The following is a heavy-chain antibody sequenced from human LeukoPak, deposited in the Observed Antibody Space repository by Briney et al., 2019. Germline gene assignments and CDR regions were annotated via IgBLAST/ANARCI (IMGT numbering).Heavy chain of an antibody. J-gene: IGHJ4*02. CDR3: ARYFIMVRGVFDY. CDR1: GFIFSGYA. Sequence: PGGSLRLSCAASGFIFSGYAMAWVRQAPGKGLEWASGISGSASHTDYADSVKGRFTISRDNSKNTVDLQMNSLRAQDTAVYYCARYFIMVRGVFDYWGQGTLVTVSS. V-gene: IGHV3-23*01. CDR2: ISGSASHT. D-gene: IGHD3-10*01.